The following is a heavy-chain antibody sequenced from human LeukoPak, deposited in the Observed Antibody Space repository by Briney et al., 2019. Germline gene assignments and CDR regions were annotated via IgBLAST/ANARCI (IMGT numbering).Heavy chain of an antibody. V-gene: IGHV3-23*01. Sequence: GGSLRLSCAASGFTFSSYSMNWVRQAPGKGLEWVSAISGSGGSTYYADSVKGRFTISRDNSKNTLYLQMNSLRAEDTAVYYCAKDLEIAVYDYWGQGTLVTVSS. D-gene: IGHD6-19*01. CDR1: GFTFSSYS. CDR3: AKDLEIAVYDY. J-gene: IGHJ4*02. CDR2: ISGSGGST.